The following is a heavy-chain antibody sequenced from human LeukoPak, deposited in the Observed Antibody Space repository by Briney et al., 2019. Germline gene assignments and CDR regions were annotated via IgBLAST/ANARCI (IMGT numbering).Heavy chain of an antibody. CDR1: GFTFSNYA. CDR3: ARDLYDSSESAFDI. CDR2: ISYDGSNK. V-gene: IGHV3-30-3*01. J-gene: IGHJ3*02. Sequence: GSLRLSCAASGFTFSNYAMHWVRQAPGKGLEWVAVISYDGSNKYYADSVKGRFTISRDNSKNTLYLQMNSLRAEDTAVYYCARDLYDSSESAFDIWGQGTMVTVSS. D-gene: IGHD3-22*01.